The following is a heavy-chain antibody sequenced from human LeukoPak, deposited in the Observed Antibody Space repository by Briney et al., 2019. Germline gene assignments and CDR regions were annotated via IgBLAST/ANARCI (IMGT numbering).Heavy chain of an antibody. CDR1: GLTFSEHW. CDR3: ARDQVPLD. J-gene: IGHJ4*02. V-gene: IGHV3-7*01. CDR2: IKQDGSEK. Sequence: GGSLRLSCAASGLTFSEHWMTWVRQAPGKGLEWVATIKQDGSEKYYLDSVKGRFTISRDNAKSSLYLQLNSLSAEDTAVYYCARDQVPLDWGQGTLVTVSS.